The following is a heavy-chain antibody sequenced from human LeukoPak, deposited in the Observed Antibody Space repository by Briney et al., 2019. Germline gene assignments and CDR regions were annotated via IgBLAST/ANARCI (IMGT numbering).Heavy chain of an antibody. CDR3: AKADRRSDLPYSFDY. CDR1: GFTFSTYG. V-gene: IGHV3-23*01. Sequence: GGSLRLSCAASGFTFSTYGMSWVRQAPGKGLAWVSGISGSGDSTYYADSVRGRFTISRDNSKNNLFLQMNSLRAEDTAVYYCAKADRRSDLPYSFDYWGQGTLVTVSS. J-gene: IGHJ4*02. CDR2: ISGSGDST.